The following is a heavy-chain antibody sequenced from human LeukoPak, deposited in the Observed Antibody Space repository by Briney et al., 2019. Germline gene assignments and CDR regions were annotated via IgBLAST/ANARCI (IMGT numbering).Heavy chain of an antibody. CDR2: INPNSGGT. CDR3: ARYRYYDILTGYYIGYFDY. J-gene: IGHJ4*02. D-gene: IGHD3-9*01. CDR1: GYPFTGYY. V-gene: IGHV1-2*06. Sequence: ASVKVSCKASGYPFTGYYMHWVRQAPGQGLEWMGRINPNSGGTNYAQKFQGRVTMTRDTSISTAYMELSRLRSDDAAVYYCARYRYYDILTGYYIGYFDYWGQGTLVTVSS.